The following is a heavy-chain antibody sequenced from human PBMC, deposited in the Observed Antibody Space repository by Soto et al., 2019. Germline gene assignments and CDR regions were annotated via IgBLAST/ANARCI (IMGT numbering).Heavy chain of an antibody. CDR3: ARAPRGGLWFHLMFDY. J-gene: IGHJ4*02. CDR1: GGSFSGYY. CDR2: INHSGST. Sequence: SETLSLTCAVYGGSFSGYYWSWIRQPPGKGLEWIGEINHSGSTNYNPSLKSRVTISVDTSKNQFSLKLSSVTAADTAVHYCARAPRGGLWFHLMFDYWGQGTLVTVSS. D-gene: IGHD3-10*01. V-gene: IGHV4-34*01.